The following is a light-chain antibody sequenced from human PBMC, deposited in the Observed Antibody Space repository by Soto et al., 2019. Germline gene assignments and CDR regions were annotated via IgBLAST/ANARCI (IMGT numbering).Light chain of an antibody. J-gene: IGLJ1*01. V-gene: IGLV2-23*02. Sequence: QSVLTQPASVSGSPGQSITISCTGTSSDVGSYNLVSWYQQHPGKAPKLMIYEVSKRPSGVSNRFSGSKSGNAASLTISGLQAEDEADYYCCSYAGSSSFYGFGTGTKLTVL. CDR3: CSYAGSSSFYG. CDR1: SSDVGSYNL. CDR2: EVS.